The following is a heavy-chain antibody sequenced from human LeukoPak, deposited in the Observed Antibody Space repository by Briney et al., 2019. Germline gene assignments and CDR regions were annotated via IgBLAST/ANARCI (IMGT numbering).Heavy chain of an antibody. CDR3: ARDLGLLWFGELLG. J-gene: IGHJ4*02. CDR2: ISYDGSNK. D-gene: IGHD3-10*01. V-gene: IGHV3-30*04. CDR1: GFTFSSYA. Sequence: GGSLRLSCAASGFTFSSYAMHWVRQAPGEGLEWVAVISYDGSNKYYADSVKGRFTMSRDNSKNTLYLQMNSLRAEDTAVYYCARDLGLLWFGELLGWGQGTLVTVSS.